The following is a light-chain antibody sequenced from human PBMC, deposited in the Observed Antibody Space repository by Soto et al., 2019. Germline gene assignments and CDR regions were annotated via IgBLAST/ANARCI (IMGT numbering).Light chain of an antibody. Sequence: DIQMTQSPSTLSASVGDRVTITCRASQSISSWLAWYQQKPGKAPKLLIYKASSLESGVPSRFSGSGSGTEFTLTISSLQPDDFATYYCQQYNSYSPGGLYTFGQGTKLEIK. CDR2: KAS. J-gene: IGKJ2*01. CDR3: QQYNSYSPGGLYT. V-gene: IGKV1-5*03. CDR1: QSISSW.